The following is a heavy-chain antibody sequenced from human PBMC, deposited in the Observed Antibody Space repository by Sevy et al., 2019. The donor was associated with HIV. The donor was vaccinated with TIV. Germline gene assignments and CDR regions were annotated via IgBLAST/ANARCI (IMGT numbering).Heavy chain of an antibody. CDR2: IYGSGST. J-gene: IGHJ4*02. Sequence: SETLSLTCTVSGGSISLYYWSWIRQPAGKGLEWIGHIYGSGSTSYNPSLKSRVTMSVDTSKNQISLKRTSVPAADTAVYYCAREARLGAPLGYWGQGTLVTVSS. V-gene: IGHV4-4*07. D-gene: IGHD3-16*01. CDR3: AREARLGAPLGY. CDR1: GGSISLYY.